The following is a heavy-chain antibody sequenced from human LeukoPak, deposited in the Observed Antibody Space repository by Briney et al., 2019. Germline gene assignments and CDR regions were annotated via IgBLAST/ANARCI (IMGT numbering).Heavy chain of an antibody. CDR1: GFTFSSYG. J-gene: IGHJ6*03. V-gene: IGHV3-30*02. CDR2: IRYDGSNK. Sequence: GGSLRLSCAASGFTFSSYGMHWVRQAPGKGLEWVAFIRYDGSNKYYADSVKGRFTISRDNSKNTLYLQMNSLRAEDTAVYYCARGRGIAAAGPPLNYYYMDAWGKGTTVTVSS. CDR3: ARGRGIAAAGPPLNYYYMDA. D-gene: IGHD6-13*01.